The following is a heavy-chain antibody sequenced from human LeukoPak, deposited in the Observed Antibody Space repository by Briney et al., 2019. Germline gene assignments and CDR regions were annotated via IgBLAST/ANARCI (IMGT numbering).Heavy chain of an antibody. Sequence: GGSLRLSCAASGFTFDDYGMSWVRQAPGKGLEWVSGISGSGSSTYYADSVKGRFTISRDNSKNTLYLQMRAEDTAVYYCARASDILTPSYFDYWGQGTLVTVSS. V-gene: IGHV3-23*01. CDR2: ISGSGSST. CDR1: GFTFDDYG. J-gene: IGHJ4*02. CDR3: ARASDILTPSYFDY. D-gene: IGHD3-9*01.